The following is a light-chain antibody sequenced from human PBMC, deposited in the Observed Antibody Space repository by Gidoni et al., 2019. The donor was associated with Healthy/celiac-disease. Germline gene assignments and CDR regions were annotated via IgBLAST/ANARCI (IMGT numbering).Light chain of an antibody. V-gene: IGKV3-11*01. J-gene: IGKJ1*01. Sequence: DIVMTQSPSTLSLSPGERATLSCRASQSFSSYLAWYQQKPGQAPMLLIYDASNRATGIPARFSGSGSGTDFTLTISSLAPEDFAVYYCQQRSNWSWTFGQGTKVEIK. CDR2: DAS. CDR3: QQRSNWSWT. CDR1: QSFSSY.